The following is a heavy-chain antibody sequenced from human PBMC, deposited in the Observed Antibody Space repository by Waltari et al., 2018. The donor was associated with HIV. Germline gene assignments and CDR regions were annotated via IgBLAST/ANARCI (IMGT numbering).Heavy chain of an antibody. CDR3: ATVGTRTLWSGPTAFDI. D-gene: IGHD3-3*01. V-gene: IGHV1-24*01. Sequence: QVHLVQSGAEVKKPGASVKSSGKVSGYTLTEFSMHWVRQAPGKGLEWMGGFDPEDGEAIYAQKFQGRVTMTEDTSTDTAYMDLSSLRSEDTAVYYCATVGTRTLWSGPTAFDIWGQGTMVTVSS. CDR2: FDPEDGEA. J-gene: IGHJ3*02. CDR1: GYTLTEFS.